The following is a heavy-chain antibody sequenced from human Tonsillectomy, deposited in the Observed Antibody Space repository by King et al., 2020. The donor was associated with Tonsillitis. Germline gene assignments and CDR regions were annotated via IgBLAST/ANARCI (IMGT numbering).Heavy chain of an antibody. Sequence: VQLQESGPGLVKPSETLSLTCTVSGGSISNYYWSWIRQPAGKGLEWIGRIYTSGSTNYNPSLKSRVTLSVDTSKNQFSLRLSSVTAADTAVYYCARESARSYTHWYYFYMDVWGKGTTVTVSS. CDR1: GGSISNYY. V-gene: IGHV4-4*07. D-gene: IGHD2-2*02. CDR2: IYTSGST. CDR3: ARESARSYTHWYYFYMDV. J-gene: IGHJ6*03.